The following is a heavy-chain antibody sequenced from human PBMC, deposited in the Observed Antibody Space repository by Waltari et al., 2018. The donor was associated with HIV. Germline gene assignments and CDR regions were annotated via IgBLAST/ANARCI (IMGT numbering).Heavy chain of an antibody. Sequence: EVQLVESGGGLVQPGGSLRLSCAASGFTFSSYWLHWVRQAPGKGLVWVSRINSDGSSTSYADSVKGRFTISRDNAKNTLYLQMNSLRAEDTAVYYCAMGTTRTHGGMDVWGQGTTVTVSS. J-gene: IGHJ6*02. V-gene: IGHV3-74*01. CDR3: AMGTTRTHGGMDV. CDR2: INSDGSST. D-gene: IGHD4-4*01. CDR1: GFTFSSYW.